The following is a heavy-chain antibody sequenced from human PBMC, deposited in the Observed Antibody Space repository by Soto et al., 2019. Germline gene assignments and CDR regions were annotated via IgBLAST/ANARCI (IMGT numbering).Heavy chain of an antibody. CDR3: AKAMATTWTGFDY. D-gene: IGHD5-12*01. CDR2: ISGSGGST. Sequence: EVQLLESGGGLVQPGGSLRLSCAASGFTFSSYAMSWVRQAPGKGLEWVSTISGSGGSTYFADSVKGRFTISRDISKNTLYLQMNSLRADDTAGYYCAKAMATTWTGFDYWGQGTLVTVSS. CDR1: GFTFSSYA. V-gene: IGHV3-23*01. J-gene: IGHJ4*02.